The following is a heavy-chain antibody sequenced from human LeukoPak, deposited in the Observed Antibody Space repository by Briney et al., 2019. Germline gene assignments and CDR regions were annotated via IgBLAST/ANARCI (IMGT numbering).Heavy chain of an antibody. CDR3: ARDRGDLDY. D-gene: IGHD7-27*01. CDR1: GGTFSSYV. CDR2: IIPILDIA. V-gene: IGHV1-69*04. J-gene: IGHJ4*02. Sequence: GASVKVSCKASGGTFSSYVISWLRQAPGQGLEWMGRIIPILDIANYAQKFQGRVTITADKSTSTAYMELSSLRSDDTAVYYCARDRGDLDYWGQGTLVTVSS.